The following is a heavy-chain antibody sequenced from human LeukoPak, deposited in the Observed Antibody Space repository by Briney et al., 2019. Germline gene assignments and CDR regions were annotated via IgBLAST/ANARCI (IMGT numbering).Heavy chain of an antibody. Sequence: ASVKVSCKASGGTFSSYAISWVRQAPGQGLEWMGGIIPIFGTANSAQKSQGRVTITADKSTSKAYMELSSLRSEDTAVYYCAREGRSSSSSDWFDPWGQGTLVTVSS. CDR2: IIPIFGTA. V-gene: IGHV1-69*06. CDR1: GGTFSSYA. J-gene: IGHJ5*02. CDR3: AREGRSSSSSDWFDP. D-gene: IGHD6-6*01.